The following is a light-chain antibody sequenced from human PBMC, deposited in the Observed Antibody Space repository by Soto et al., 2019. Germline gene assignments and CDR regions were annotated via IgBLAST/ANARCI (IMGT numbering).Light chain of an antibody. J-gene: IGLJ1*01. Sequence: QSVLTQPASVSGSPGQSITISCTGTSSDVGAYKYVSWYQQHPGKVPKLIIYGVSNRPSGVSNRFSGSKSGSTASLTISGLQAEDEADYYCSAYTTSIALYVFGAGTKVTVL. V-gene: IGLV2-14*03. CDR3: SAYTTSIALYV. CDR1: SSDVGAYKY. CDR2: GVS.